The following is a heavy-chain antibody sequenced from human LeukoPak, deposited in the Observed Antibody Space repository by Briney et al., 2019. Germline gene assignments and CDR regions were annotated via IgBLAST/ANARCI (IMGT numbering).Heavy chain of an antibody. CDR1: GYTFTGYG. V-gene: IGHV1-18*01. CDR2: ISAYNGNT. J-gene: IGHJ5*02. Sequence: ASVKVSCKAPGYTFTGYGISWVRQVPGQGLEWMGWISAYNGNTKYAQKLQGRVTMTTDTSTSTAYMELRSLTSDDTAVYYCARDDRGTTWSWFDPWGQGTLVTVSS. CDR3: ARDDRGTTWSWFDP. D-gene: IGHD3-22*01.